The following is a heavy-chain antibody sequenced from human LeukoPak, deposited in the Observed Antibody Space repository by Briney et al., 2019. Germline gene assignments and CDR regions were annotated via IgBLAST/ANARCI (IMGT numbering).Heavy chain of an antibody. J-gene: IGHJ4*02. CDR1: GFTFSDFW. CDR3: ARDHTVAGIVFDS. V-gene: IGHV3-7*01. CDR2: INQGGSEK. D-gene: IGHD6-19*01. Sequence: PGGSLRLSCAASGFTFSDFWMNWVRQAPGKGLEWVANINQGGSEKFYVDSVKGRFTISRDNGQNSMYLQMNSLRAEDTAVYYCARDHTVAGIVFDSWGQGALVTVSS.